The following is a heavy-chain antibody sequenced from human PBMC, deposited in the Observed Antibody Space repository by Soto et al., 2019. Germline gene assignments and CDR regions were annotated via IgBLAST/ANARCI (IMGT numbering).Heavy chain of an antibody. CDR2: FDPEDGET. J-gene: IGHJ3*02. V-gene: IGHV1-24*01. D-gene: IGHD3-16*02. CDR3: ATDSVAYDYIWGSYRGHDAFDI. Sequence: EASVKVSCKVSGYTLTELSMHWVRQAPGKGLEWMGGFDPEDGETIYAQKFQGRVTMTEDTSTDTAYMELSSLRSEDTAVYYCATDSVAYDYIWGSYRGHDAFDIWGQGTMVTVSS. CDR1: GYTLTELS.